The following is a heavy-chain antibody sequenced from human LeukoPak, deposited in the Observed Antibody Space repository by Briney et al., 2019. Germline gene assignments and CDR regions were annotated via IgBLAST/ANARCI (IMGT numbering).Heavy chain of an antibody. CDR3: ARDLAAGRKDWFDP. Sequence: GSSVKVSCKASGGTFSSYAISWVRQAPGQGLEWMGGIIPIFGTANYAQKFQGRVTITTDESTSTAYMELSSLRSEDTAVYYCARDLAAGRKDWFDPWGQGTLVTVSS. CDR2: IIPIFGTA. V-gene: IGHV1-69*05. CDR1: GGTFSSYA. J-gene: IGHJ5*02. D-gene: IGHD6-13*01.